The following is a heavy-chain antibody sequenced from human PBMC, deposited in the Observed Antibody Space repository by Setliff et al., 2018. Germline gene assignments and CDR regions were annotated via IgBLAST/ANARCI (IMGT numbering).Heavy chain of an antibody. Sequence: ASVKVSCKASGGTFSSFAISWVRQAPGQGLEWMGGIIPILGIANDAQEFQGRVTITADKSTSPAYMELSSLRSEDTAVYYCATYGTFYQGSGSHDAFDVWGQGTMVTVSS. V-gene: IGHV1-69*10. D-gene: IGHD3-10*01. CDR1: GGTFSSFA. J-gene: IGHJ3*01. CDR2: IIPILGIA. CDR3: ATYGTFYQGSGSHDAFDV.